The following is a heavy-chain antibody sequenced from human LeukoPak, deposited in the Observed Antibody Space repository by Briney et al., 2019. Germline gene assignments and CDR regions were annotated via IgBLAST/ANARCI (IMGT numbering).Heavy chain of an antibody. CDR2: IWYDGSNK. V-gene: IGHV3-33*06. J-gene: IGHJ6*03. D-gene: IGHD1-26*01. Sequence: GGSLRLSCAASGFTFSSYGLHWVRQAPGKGLEWVAVIWYDGSNKYYADSVKGRFTISRDNSKNTLYLQMNSLRAEDAAVYYCAKDPRGSYSRDYYYYMDVWGKGTTVTVSS. CDR3: AKDPRGSYSRDYYYYMDV. CDR1: GFTFSSYG.